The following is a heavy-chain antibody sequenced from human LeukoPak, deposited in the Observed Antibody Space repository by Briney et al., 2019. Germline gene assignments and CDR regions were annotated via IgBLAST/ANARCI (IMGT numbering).Heavy chain of an antibody. D-gene: IGHD6-6*01. V-gene: IGHV1-69*13. CDR3: AREEYSSHNWFDP. CDR1: GGTFSSYA. Sequence: SVKVSCKASGGTFSSYAISWVRQAPGQGLEWMGGIIPIFGTANYAQKFQGRVTITADESTSTAYMELSSLRSEDTAVYYCAREEYSSHNWFDPWGQGTLVTVSS. CDR2: IIPIFGTA. J-gene: IGHJ5*02.